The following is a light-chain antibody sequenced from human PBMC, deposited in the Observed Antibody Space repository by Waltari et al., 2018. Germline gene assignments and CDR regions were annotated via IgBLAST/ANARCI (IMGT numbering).Light chain of an antibody. J-gene: IGKJ1*01. CDR3: MQAPWT. CDR2: LGS. Sequence: EIVMTQSPLSLPVTPGEPASISCRSSQILLHRNGHNYLDWSLQKPGHSPQLLIYLGSYRASGVPDRFSGSGSGTDFTLRISGVEAEDVGVYHCMQAPWTFGQGTKVEIK. CDR1: QILLHRNGHNY. V-gene: IGKV2-28*01.